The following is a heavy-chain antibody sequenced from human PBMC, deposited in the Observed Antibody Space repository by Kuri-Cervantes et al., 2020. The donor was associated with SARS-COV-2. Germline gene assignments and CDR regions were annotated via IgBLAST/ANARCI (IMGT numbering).Heavy chain of an antibody. J-gene: IGHJ4*02. D-gene: IGHD3-22*01. V-gene: IGHV3-73*01. CDR3: ARATPYYYDSSGYKGYFDY. Sequence: GESLKISCAASGFTFSGSAMHWVRQASGKGLEWVGRIRSKANSYATAYAASVKGRFTISRDDSKNTAYPQMNSLRAEDTAVYYCARATPYYYDSSGYKGYFDYWGQGTLVTVSS. CDR2: IRSKANSYAT. CDR1: GFTFSGSA.